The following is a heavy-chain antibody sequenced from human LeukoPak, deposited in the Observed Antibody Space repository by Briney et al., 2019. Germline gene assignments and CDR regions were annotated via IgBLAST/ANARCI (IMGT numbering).Heavy chain of an antibody. V-gene: IGHV3-11*06. CDR2: ISSSSSYT. CDR3: ARSLRYGSGSYYFDY. CDR1: GFTFSDYY. Sequence: KPGGSLRLSCAASGFTFSDYYMSWIRQAPGKGLEWVSYISSSSSYTNYADSVKGRFTISRENSLYLQMNSLRAEDTAVYYCARSLRYGSGSYYFDYWGQGTLVTVSS. D-gene: IGHD3-10*01. J-gene: IGHJ4*02.